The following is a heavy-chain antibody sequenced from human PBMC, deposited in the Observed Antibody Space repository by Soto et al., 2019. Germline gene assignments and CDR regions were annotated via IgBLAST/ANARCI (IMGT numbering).Heavy chain of an antibody. Sequence: SETLSLTCAVSGYSISSSNWWGWIRQPPGKGLEWIGYIYYSGSTYYNPSLKSRVTMSVDTSKNQFSLKLSSVTAVDTAVYYCARVHQPYYGSGSYYNIYWFDPWGQGTLVTVSS. D-gene: IGHD3-10*01. CDR3: ARVHQPYYGSGSYYNIYWFDP. CDR2: IYYSGST. V-gene: IGHV4-28*03. J-gene: IGHJ5*02. CDR1: GYSISSSNW.